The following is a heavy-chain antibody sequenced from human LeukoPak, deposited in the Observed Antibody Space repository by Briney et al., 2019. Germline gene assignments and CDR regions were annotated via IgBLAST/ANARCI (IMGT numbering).Heavy chain of an antibody. V-gene: IGHV4-61*02. CDR3: ARDQILNHGGYSLEYFQY. D-gene: IGHD3-22*01. J-gene: IGHJ1*01. CDR1: GGSITSSTYY. CDR2: IYTSGST. Sequence: SETLSLTCTVSGGSITSSTYYWGWIRQPPGKGLEWIGRIYTSGSTNYNPSLKSRVTISVDTSKNQFSLKLTSVTAADTAVYYCARDQILNHGGYSLEYFQYWGQGTLVTVSS.